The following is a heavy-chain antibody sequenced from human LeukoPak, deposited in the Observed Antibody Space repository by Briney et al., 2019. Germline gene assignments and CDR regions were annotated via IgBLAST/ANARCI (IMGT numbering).Heavy chain of an antibody. Sequence: SETLSLTCAVYGGSFSGYYWSWIRQPPGKGLEWTGEINHSGSTNYNPSLKSRITISVDTSKNQFSLKLSSVTAADTAVYYCARGGERGYSYGFDYWGQGTLVTVSS. V-gene: IGHV4-34*01. CDR2: INHSGST. CDR3: ARGGERGYSYGFDY. D-gene: IGHD5-18*01. J-gene: IGHJ4*02. CDR1: GGSFSGYY.